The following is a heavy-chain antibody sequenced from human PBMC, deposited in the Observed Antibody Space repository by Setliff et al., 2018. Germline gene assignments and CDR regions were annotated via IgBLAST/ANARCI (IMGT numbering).Heavy chain of an antibody. J-gene: IGHJ4*02. CDR2: ISTDDGDT. CDR3: VRGPGPSVVVAIPFDH. Sequence: ASVKVSCKASGYTFTTHGISWVRQAPGQGLEWMGWISTDDGDTNFAQKFQGRVTLTTDTSTGTAYMELRSLTFDDTAVYYCVRGPGPSVVVAIPFDHWGQGSLVTVSS. D-gene: IGHD5-12*01. CDR1: GYTFTTHG. V-gene: IGHV1-18*01.